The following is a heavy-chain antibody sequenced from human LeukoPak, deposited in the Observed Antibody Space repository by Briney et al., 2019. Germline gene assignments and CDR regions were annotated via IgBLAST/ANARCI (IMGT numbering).Heavy chain of an antibody. D-gene: IGHD1-1*01. J-gene: IGHJ4*02. V-gene: IGHV3-11*06. CDR3: TRVGSSGSVDY. Sequence: GGSLRLSCAASGFTFSDYYMSWIRQAPGKGLEWVSYISSRTSDTNYVDSVKGRFTISRDNAKNSLHLHMNSLRAEDTAVYYCTRVGSSGSVDYWGQGTLVTVSS. CDR2: ISSRTSDT. CDR1: GFTFSDYY.